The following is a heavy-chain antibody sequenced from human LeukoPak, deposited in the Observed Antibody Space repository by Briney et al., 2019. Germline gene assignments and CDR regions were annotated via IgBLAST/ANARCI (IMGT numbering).Heavy chain of an antibody. CDR2: IIPIFGTA. CDR1: GYTFTGYY. Sequence: ASVKVSCKASGYTFTGYYMHWVRQAPGQGLEWMGGIIPIFGTANYAQKFQGRVTITADESTSTAYMELSSLRSEDTAVYYCARDHSRGEGWFDPWGQGTLVTVSS. D-gene: IGHD7-27*01. CDR3: ARDHSRGEGWFDP. V-gene: IGHV1-69*13. J-gene: IGHJ5*02.